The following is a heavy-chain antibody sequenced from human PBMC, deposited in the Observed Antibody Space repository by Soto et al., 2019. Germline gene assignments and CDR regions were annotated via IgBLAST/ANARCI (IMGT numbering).Heavy chain of an antibody. V-gene: IGHV1-46*01. CDR1: AATFTRYY. J-gene: IGHJ5*02. Sequence: ASVTVSCKAPAATFTRYYVLLVLHATGHGHEGMGIINPNSGSTRFAQTFQGRITMTTDTSTSTVYMELRSLRAEDTAVYYCARSSGGVFRIIIEGSNWLGPWGQGSL. CDR3: ARSSGGVFRIIIEGSNWLGP. D-gene: IGHD1-26*01. CDR2: INPNSGST.